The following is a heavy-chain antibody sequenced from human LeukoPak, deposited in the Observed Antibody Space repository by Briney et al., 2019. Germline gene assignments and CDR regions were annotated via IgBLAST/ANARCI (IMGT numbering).Heavy chain of an antibody. V-gene: IGHV5-10-1*01. Sequence: GESLKISCKGSGYSFTSYWISWVRQMPGKGPEWMGRIDPSDSYTNYSPSFQGHVTISADKSISTAYLQWSSLKASDTAMYYCARQKATVTPSFDYWGQGTLVTVSS. CDR1: GYSFTSYW. D-gene: IGHD4-17*01. CDR3: ARQKATVTPSFDY. CDR2: IDPSDSYT. J-gene: IGHJ4*02.